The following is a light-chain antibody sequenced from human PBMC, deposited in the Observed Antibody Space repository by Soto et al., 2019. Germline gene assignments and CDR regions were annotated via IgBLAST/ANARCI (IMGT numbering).Light chain of an antibody. CDR2: DVT. CDR1: SSDVGAYNY. Sequence: QSALTQPASVSGSLGQSITISCTGTSSDVGAYNYVSWYQQHPDKAPKLIIYDVTKRPSGVSNRFSGSKSGNTASLTISGIQAEDEGDYYCGSITRSSTSVFGTGTKLTVL. J-gene: IGLJ1*01. CDR3: GSITRSSTSV. V-gene: IGLV2-14*03.